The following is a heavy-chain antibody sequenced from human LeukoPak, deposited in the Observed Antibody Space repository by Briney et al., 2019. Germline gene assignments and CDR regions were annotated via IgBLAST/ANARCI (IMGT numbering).Heavy chain of an antibody. Sequence: SETLSLTCAVYGGSFSGYYWSWIRQPPGKGLEWIGEINHSGSTNYNPSLKSRVTISVDTSKNQFSLKLSSVTAADTAVYYCARIADYYYYGMDVWGQGTTVTVSS. CDR2: INHSGST. J-gene: IGHJ6*02. V-gene: IGHV4-34*01. CDR3: ARIADYYYYGMDV. CDR1: GGSFSGYY.